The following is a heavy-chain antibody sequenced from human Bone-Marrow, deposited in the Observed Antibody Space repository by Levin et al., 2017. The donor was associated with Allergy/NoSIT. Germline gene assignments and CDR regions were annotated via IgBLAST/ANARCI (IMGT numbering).Heavy chain of an antibody. CDR1: GFTFRSYA. Sequence: GGSLRLSCAASGFTFRSYAMSWVRQAPGKRLEWVSAISASAISTFHADSLEGRFTISRDNSKNTLYLQMSSLRAEDTAVYFCTKGGWYSSGRPVYFDYWGQGTLVTVSS. D-gene: IGHD6-19*01. V-gene: IGHV3-23*01. J-gene: IGHJ4*02. CDR2: ISASAIST. CDR3: TKGGWYSSGRPVYFDY.